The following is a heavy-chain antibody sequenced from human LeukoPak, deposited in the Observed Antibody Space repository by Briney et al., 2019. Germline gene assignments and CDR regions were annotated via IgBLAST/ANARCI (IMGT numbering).Heavy chain of an antibody. CDR1: GYTFTGYN. J-gene: IGHJ4*02. V-gene: IGHV1-2*02. Sequence: ASVKVSCKASGYTFTGYNVHWVRQAPGQGLEWMGWINPNSGGTNYAQKFQGRVTMTRDTSINTVYMELGRLTSDDTAVYYCTKEGVEGYWGQGTLVTVSS. CDR2: INPNSGGT. CDR3: TKEGVEGY.